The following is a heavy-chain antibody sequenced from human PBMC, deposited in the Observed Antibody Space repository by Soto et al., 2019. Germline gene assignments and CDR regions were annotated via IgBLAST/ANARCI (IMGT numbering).Heavy chain of an antibody. CDR2: ISYSGST. Sequence: SETLSLTCTVSGESLRNYYWSWIRQPPGKGLEWIGYISYSGSTNYSPSLRSLVTISVDTSKNQFSLRLGSVTAADTAVYHCARTFWSGLRLDYYYMDVWGKGTTVTVSS. J-gene: IGHJ6*03. V-gene: IGHV4-59*08. CDR3: ARTFWSGLRLDYYYMDV. D-gene: IGHD3-3*01. CDR1: GESLRNYY.